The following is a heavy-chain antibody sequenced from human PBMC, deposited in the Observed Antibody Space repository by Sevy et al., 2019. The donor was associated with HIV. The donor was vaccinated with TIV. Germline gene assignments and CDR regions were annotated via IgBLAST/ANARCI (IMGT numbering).Heavy chain of an antibody. CDR3: ARGAAVAGSFYFDY. Sequence: SETLSLTCTVSGGPISSGAYYWNWFRQHPGKGLEWIGYIFYSGSTYYNPSLKSRLTISIDTSKNQFSLELSSVSAADTAVYYCARGAAVAGSFYFDYWGQGTLVTVSS. CDR2: IFYSGST. V-gene: IGHV4-31*03. J-gene: IGHJ4*02. D-gene: IGHD6-19*01. CDR1: GGPISSGAYY.